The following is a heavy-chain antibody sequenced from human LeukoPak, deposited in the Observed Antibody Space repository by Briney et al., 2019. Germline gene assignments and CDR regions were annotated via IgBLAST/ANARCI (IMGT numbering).Heavy chain of an antibody. CDR3: AKTGDGYNYYDY. CDR1: GFTFSSYW. V-gene: IGHV3-74*01. J-gene: IGHJ4*02. Sequence: GGSLRLSCAASGFTFSSYWMHWVRQAPGKGLVWVSRINTDGSSTSYADSVKGRFTIPRDNAKNTLYLQMNSLRAEDTAVYYCAKTGDGYNYYDYWGQGTLVTVSS. D-gene: IGHD5-24*01. CDR2: INTDGSST.